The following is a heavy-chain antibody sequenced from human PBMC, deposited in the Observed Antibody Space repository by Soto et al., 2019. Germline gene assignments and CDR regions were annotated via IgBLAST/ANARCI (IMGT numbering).Heavy chain of an antibody. CDR3: ARDHGDDFWSGPYYYYYGMDV. V-gene: IGHV1-2*02. CDR2: INPNSGGT. D-gene: IGHD3-3*01. Sequence: ASVKVSCKVSGYTFTTYGISWVRQAPGQGLEWMGWINPNSGGTNYAQKFQGRVTMTRDTSISTAYMELSRLRSDDTAVYYCARDHGDDFWSGPYYYYYGMDVWGQGTTVTVSS. J-gene: IGHJ6*02. CDR1: GYTFTTYG.